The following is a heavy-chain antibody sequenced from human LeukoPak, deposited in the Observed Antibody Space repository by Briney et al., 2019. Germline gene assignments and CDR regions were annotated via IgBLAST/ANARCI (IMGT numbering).Heavy chain of an antibody. D-gene: IGHD2-15*01. Sequence: SETLSLTCTVSGGSISGYYWSWIRQPAGKGLEWIGRIYTSGSTTCNLSLKSRVNMSVDTSKNQFSLKLSSVTAAGTAVYYCARERGSSAYFDYWGQGTLVTVSS. CDR3: ARERGSSAYFDY. J-gene: IGHJ4*02. V-gene: IGHV4-4*07. CDR2: IYTSGST. CDR1: GGSISGYY.